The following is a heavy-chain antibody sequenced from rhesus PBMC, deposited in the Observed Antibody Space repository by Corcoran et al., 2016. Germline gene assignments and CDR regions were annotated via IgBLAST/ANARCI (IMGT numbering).Heavy chain of an antibody. CDR1: GGSISGYYD. J-gene: IGHJ2*01. CDR3: ARYDRRGWYYWYFDL. D-gene: IGHD6-31*01. V-gene: IGHV4-73*01. Sequence: QVKLQQWGEGLVKPSETLSLTCAVYGGSISGYYDWRWIRQPPGKGLEWIENIYGHSASTNYNPSLTNRDTISKDPAKHQFSLKLSSVTAADTAVYYCARYDRRGWYYWYFDLWGPGTPITISS. CDR2: IYGHSAST.